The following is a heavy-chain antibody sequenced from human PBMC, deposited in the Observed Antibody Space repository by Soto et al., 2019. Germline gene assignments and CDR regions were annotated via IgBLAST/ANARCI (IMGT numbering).Heavy chain of an antibody. V-gene: IGHV3-53*01. CDR2: IYTVGST. CDR3: ARAVSARRFDY. J-gene: IGHJ4*02. CDR1: GFTFSTYA. Sequence: GGSLRLSCVASGFTFSTYAMNWVRQAPGKGLEWVSLIYTVGSTYYADSVKGRFTISRDNSKNTLHLQMNSLRAEDTAVYYCARAVSARRFDYWGQGTLVTVSS. D-gene: IGHD2-2*01.